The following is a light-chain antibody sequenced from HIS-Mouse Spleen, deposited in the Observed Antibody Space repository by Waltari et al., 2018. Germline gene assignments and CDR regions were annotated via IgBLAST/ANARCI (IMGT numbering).Light chain of an antibody. CDR1: TGAVTSGYY. Sequence: QTVVTQEPSLTVSPGGTVTLTCASSTGAVTSGYYPNWFQPKPGQAPRALIYSTSNKHPWTPARFSGSLLGGKAALTLSGVQPEDEAEYYCLLYYGGAQLNVFGTGTKVTVL. CDR2: STS. J-gene: IGLJ1*01. V-gene: IGLV7-43*01. CDR3: LLYYGGAQLNV.